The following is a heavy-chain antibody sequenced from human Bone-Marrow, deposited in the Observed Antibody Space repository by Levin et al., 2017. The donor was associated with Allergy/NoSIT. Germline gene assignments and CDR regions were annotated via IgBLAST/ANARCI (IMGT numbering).Heavy chain of an antibody. CDR3: AKGSYCSAGTCYSRLGY. Sequence: GGSLRLSCAASGFTFSSDVMSWVRQAPGKGLEWVSGISGSGGTTYYADSVKGRFTISRDNSKNTLYLQMNSLRAEDTAVYYCAKGSYCSAGTCYSRLGYWGQGTLVTVSS. D-gene: IGHD2-15*01. V-gene: IGHV3-23*01. CDR2: ISGSGGTT. CDR1: GFTFSSDV. J-gene: IGHJ4*02.